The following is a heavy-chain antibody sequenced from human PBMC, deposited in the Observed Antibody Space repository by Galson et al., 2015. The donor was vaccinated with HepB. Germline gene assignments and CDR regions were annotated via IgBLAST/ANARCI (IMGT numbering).Heavy chain of an antibody. CDR2: IYSSGST. D-gene: IGHD4-17*01. CDR3: ARLVKPDYGDYSRWFDI. J-gene: IGHJ3*02. Sequence: WVRRPAGKGLEWIGRIYSSGSTNYNPSLKSRVTMLVDTSKNQFSLKLTSVTAADTAVYYCARLVKPDYGDYSRWFDIWGQGTMVTVSS. V-gene: IGHV4-4*07.